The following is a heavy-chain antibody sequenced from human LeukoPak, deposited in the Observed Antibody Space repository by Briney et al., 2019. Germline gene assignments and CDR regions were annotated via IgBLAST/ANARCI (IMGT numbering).Heavy chain of an antibody. D-gene: IGHD1-26*01. Sequence: ASVKVSCKAFGYTFTSNYMHWVRQAPGQGLEWMGWINPNSGGTNYAQKFQGRVTMTRDTSISTAYMDLSRLRSDDTAVYYCARASGSYYGFDYWGQGTLVTVSS. CDR2: INPNSGGT. J-gene: IGHJ4*02. CDR3: ARASGSYYGFDY. V-gene: IGHV1-2*02. CDR1: GYTFTSNY.